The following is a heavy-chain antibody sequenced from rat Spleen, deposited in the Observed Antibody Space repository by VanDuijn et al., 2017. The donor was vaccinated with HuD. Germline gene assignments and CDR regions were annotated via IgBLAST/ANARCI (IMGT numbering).Heavy chain of an antibody. CDR2: IWGDGST. D-gene: IGHD4-1*01. J-gene: IGHJ3*01. CDR1: GFSLISNS. V-gene: IGHV2-1*01. CDR3: ASPGLSFAN. Sequence: QVQLKESGPGLVQPSQTLSLTCTVSGFSLISNSEHWVLQPPGKGLEWMGGIWGDGSTNYNSALKSRLSISRDTSKSQVFLKMNSLQTEDTAMYFCASPGLSFANWGQGTLVTVSS.